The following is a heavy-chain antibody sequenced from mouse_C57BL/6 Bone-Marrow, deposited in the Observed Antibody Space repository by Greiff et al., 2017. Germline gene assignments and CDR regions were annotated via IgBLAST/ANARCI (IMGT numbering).Heavy chain of an antibody. D-gene: IGHD1-1*01. CDR1: GYTFTSYW. CDR3: TKPLITTVVATSYFDY. Sequence: VQLKQSGTVLARPGASVKMSCKTSGYTFTSYWMHWVKQRPGQGLEWIGAIYPGNSDTSYNQKFKGKAKLTAVTSASTAYMELSSLTNEDSAVYYCTKPLITTVVATSYFDYWGQGTTLTVSS. V-gene: IGHV1-5*01. CDR2: IYPGNSDT. J-gene: IGHJ2*01.